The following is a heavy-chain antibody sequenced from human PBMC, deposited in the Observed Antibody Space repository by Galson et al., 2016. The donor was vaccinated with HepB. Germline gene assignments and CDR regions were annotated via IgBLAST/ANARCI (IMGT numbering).Heavy chain of an antibody. V-gene: IGHV4-34*01. J-gene: IGHJ4*02. D-gene: IGHD5-24*01. CDR2: IHPSGIT. Sequence: SETLSLTCAVSGGSFSDYYWGWIRQSPGEGLEWIGEIHPSGITNYNPSLGSRVTISVDTSKNQFSLKVTSVTAADTAVYYCARGQDPYKIRDWGQGTLVTVSS. CDR3: ARGQDPYKIRD. CDR1: GGSFSDYY.